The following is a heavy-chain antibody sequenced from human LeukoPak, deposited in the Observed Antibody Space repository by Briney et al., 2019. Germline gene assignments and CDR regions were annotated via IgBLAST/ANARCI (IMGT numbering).Heavy chain of an antibody. Sequence: GGSLRLSCAASGFAFSSYDMHWVRQAIGQGLEWVSAIGSAGDTYYPGSVKGRFTVSRDNSKNTLYLQMNSLRAEDTAVYYCAKDGMAGYCSSTSCYTFDAFDIWGQGTMVTVSS. J-gene: IGHJ3*02. CDR2: IGSAGDT. V-gene: IGHV3-13*01. CDR3: AKDGMAGYCSSTSCYTFDAFDI. D-gene: IGHD2-2*02. CDR1: GFAFSSYD.